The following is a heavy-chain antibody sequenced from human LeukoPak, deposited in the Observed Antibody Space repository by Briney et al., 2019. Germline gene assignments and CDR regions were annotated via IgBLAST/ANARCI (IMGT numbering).Heavy chain of an antibody. CDR1: GGSISSSSYY. CDR3: AKYRSTSGYVDS. V-gene: IGHV4-39*07. J-gene: IGHJ4*02. CDR2: VHYSGST. D-gene: IGHD3-22*01. Sequence: SETLSLTCTVPGGSISSSSYYWGWIRQPPGKGLEWIGSVHYSGSTYYNPSVKSRVTISVDTSKTQFSLKLTSVTAADTAVYYCAKYRSTSGYVDSWGQGTLVTVSS.